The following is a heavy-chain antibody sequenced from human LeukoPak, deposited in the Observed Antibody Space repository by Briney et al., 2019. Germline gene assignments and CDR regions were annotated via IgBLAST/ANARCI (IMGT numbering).Heavy chain of an antibody. D-gene: IGHD1-26*01. CDR1: GGSFSGYY. CDR2: INLSGST. J-gene: IGHJ3*02. V-gene: IGHV4-34*01. CDR3: AISGNYFSRDAFDI. Sequence: SETLSLTCAVYGGSFSGYYWSWIRQPPGKGLEWIGEINLSGSTNYNPSLKSRVTISGDTSKHHFSLELRSVTAADTAVYYCAISGNYFSRDAFDIWGQGTMVTVSS.